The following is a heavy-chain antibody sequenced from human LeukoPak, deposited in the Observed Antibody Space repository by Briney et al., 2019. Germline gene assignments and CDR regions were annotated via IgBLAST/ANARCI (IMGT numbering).Heavy chain of an antibody. V-gene: IGHV3-30*01. CDR1: GFTFGNYA. D-gene: IGHD1-1*01. Sequence: GGSLRLSCAASGFTFGNYAMHWVRQAPGKGLEWVAIISYDENNKYYADSVKGRFTISRDNSKNTLYLQVNSLRAEDTAVYYCARSKLAGKNWFAPWGQGTLVTVSS. CDR2: ISYDENNK. J-gene: IGHJ5*02. CDR3: ARSKLAGKNWFAP.